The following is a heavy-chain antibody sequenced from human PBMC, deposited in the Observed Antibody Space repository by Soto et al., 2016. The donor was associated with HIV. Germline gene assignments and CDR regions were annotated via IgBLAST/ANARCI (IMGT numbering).Heavy chain of an antibody. J-gene: IGHJ4*02. CDR3: AKDLLDYSANDY. D-gene: IGHD4-4*01. Sequence: EVQLLESGGGLVQPGGSLRLSCIASGFNFRGNAMNWVRQATGKGLEWVAGISDSGFSAHYADSVKGRFTISRDNSKNILSLQMNTLRAEDTAIYYCAKDLLDYSANDYWGQGNPGSPSLQ. V-gene: IGHV3-23*01. CDR1: GFNFRGNA. CDR2: ISDSGFSA.